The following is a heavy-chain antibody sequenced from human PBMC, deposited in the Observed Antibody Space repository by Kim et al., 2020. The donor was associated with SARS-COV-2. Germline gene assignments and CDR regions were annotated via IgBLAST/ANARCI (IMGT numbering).Heavy chain of an antibody. J-gene: IGHJ4*02. Sequence: DPVKGLITISRDNTKNTLYLQMNSLRAEDAAVYYCAKDLALTTGLGDFDYRGQGTLVTVSS. CDR3: AKDLALTTGLGDFDY. V-gene: IGHV3-30*02. D-gene: IGHD3-16*01.